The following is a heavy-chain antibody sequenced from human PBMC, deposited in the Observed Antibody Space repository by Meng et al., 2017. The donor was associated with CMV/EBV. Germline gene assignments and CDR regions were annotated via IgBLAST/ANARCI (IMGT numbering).Heavy chain of an antibody. CDR2: ISSSSSYI. CDR1: GFTFSSYS. CDR3: ARDRYCSSTSCYTYYYYGMDV. J-gene: IGHJ6*02. D-gene: IGHD2-2*02. V-gene: IGHV3-21*01. Sequence: GESLKISCAASGFTFSSYSMNWVRQAPGKGLEWVSSISSSSSYIYYADSVKGRFTISRDNAKNSLYLQMNSLRAEGTAVYYCARDRYCSSTSCYTYYYYGMDVWGQETTVTVSS.